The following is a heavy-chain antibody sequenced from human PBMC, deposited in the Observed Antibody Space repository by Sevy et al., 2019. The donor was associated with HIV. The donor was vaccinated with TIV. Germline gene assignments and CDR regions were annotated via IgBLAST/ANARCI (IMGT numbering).Heavy chain of an antibody. D-gene: IGHD3-10*01. CDR1: GFTFGDYV. Sequence: GGSLRLSCTASGFTFGDYVMTWFRQAPGKGLEWVGFIRSKGYGGTRDYAASVRGRFTISRDDSKSIAYLQMHSLKTEDTGVYYCTRADCYGSAGGYNGMDVWGQGTTVTVSS. J-gene: IGHJ6*02. V-gene: IGHV3-49*03. CDR2: IRSKGYGGTR. CDR3: TRADCYGSAGGYNGMDV.